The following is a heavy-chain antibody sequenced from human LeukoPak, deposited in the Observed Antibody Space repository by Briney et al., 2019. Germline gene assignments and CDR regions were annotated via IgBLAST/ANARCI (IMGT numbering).Heavy chain of an antibody. CDR1: GYTFTGYY. D-gene: IGHD3-22*01. J-gene: IGHJ2*01. CDR2: INPNSGGT. Sequence: ASVKVSCKASGYTFTGYYMHWVRQAPGQGLEWMGWINPNSGGTNYAQKFQGRVTMTRDTSISTAYMELSRLRSEDTAVYYCATDSYYDSSGYSNWYFDLWGRGTLVTVSS. V-gene: IGHV1-2*02. CDR3: ATDSYYDSSGYSNWYFDL.